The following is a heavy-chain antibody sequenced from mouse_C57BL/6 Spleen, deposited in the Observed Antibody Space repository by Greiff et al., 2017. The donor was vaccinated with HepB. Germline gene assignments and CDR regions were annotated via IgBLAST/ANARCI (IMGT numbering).Heavy chain of an antibody. CDR2: IHPNSGST. Sequence: QVQLQQPGAELVKPGASVKLSCKASGYTFTSYWMHWVKQRPGQGLEWIGMIHPNSGSTNYNEKFKSKATLTVDKSSSTAYMQLSSLTSEDYAVYYCASVYSNYDYYALDYWGQGTSVTVSS. CDR3: ASVYSNYDYYALDY. V-gene: IGHV1-64*01. J-gene: IGHJ4*01. D-gene: IGHD2-5*01. CDR1: GYTFTSYW.